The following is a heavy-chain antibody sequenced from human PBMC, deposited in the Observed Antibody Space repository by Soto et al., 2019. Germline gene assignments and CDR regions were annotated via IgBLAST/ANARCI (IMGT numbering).Heavy chain of an antibody. J-gene: IGHJ5*02. CDR2: VHFRGST. CDR1: GGSISSNSYF. D-gene: IGHD5-18*01. V-gene: IGHV4-39*01. CDR3: ARRGPNNSYGYDHRLDP. Sequence: SGTLSLTCSVSGGSISSNSYFWDWIRQSPGKGLEWIGSVHFRGSTYYNPSLKSRVTISVDTSKNQFSLKLTSVTAADRAVYYCARRGPNNSYGYDHRLDPWGQGTLVTVSS.